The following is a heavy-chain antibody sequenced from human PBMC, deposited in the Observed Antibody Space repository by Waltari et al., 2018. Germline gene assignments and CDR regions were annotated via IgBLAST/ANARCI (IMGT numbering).Heavy chain of an antibody. D-gene: IGHD6-19*01. CDR1: GGTFSSYA. CDR3: SVRRAVAGTPFDY. V-gene: IGHV1-69*04. CDR2: IIPILGIA. Sequence: QVQLVQSGAEVKKPGSSVKVSCKASGGTFSSYAISWVRQAPGQGLEWMGGIIPILGIANYARKFQGSVTLTAYEPTSTAYMELRSLRSEDTAVYYCSVRRAVAGTPFDYWGQGTLVTVSS. J-gene: IGHJ4*02.